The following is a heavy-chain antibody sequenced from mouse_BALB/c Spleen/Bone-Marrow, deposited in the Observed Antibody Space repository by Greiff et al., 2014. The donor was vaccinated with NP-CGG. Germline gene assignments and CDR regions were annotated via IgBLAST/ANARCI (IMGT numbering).Heavy chain of an antibody. CDR3: ARSGERYGAMDY. CDR1: GFTFSDFY. Sequence: EVKLVESGGGLVKPGGSLKLSCAASGFTFSDFYMFWFRQTPEKRLEWVATISDGGTYTYYPDSVKGRFTISRGNAKNNLYLQMSSLKSEDTAIYYCARSGERYGAMDYWGQGTSVTVSS. CDR2: ISDGGTYT. V-gene: IGHV5-4*02. D-gene: IGHD1-1*02. J-gene: IGHJ4*01.